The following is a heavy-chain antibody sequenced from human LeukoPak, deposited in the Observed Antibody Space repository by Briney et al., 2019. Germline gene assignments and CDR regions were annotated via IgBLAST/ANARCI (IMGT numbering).Heavy chain of an antibody. V-gene: IGHV4-4*02. J-gene: IGHJ3*02. CDR3: ARGPRIAGATGGPFDI. D-gene: IGHD1-26*01. CDR2: IYHSGST. Sequence: SETLSLTCAVSGGSISSINWWSWVRQPPGKGLEWIGEIYHSGSTNFNPSLKSRVTISVDKSKNQFSLNLSSVTAADTAVYYCARGPRIAGATGGPFDIWGPGTMVTVSS. CDR1: GGSISSINW.